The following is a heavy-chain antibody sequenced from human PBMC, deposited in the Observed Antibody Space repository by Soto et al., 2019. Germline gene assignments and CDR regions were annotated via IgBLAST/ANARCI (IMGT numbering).Heavy chain of an antibody. J-gene: IGHJ3*02. CDR2: ISGSGGST. CDR1: RSHFSRYP. D-gene: IGHD6-13*01. V-gene: IGHV3-23*01. Sequence: GGPLRLSCATSRSHFSRYPMSWVRQAPGKGLEWVSAISGSGGSTYYADSVKGRFTISRDNSKNTLYLQMNSLRAEDTAVYYCAKEGAAGPLDAFDIWGQGKMVTVSS. CDR3: AKEGAAGPLDAFDI.